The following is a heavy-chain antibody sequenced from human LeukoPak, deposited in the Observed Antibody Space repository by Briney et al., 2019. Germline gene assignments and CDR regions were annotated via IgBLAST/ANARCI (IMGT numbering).Heavy chain of an antibody. Sequence: ASVKVSRKASGYTFTSYGISWVRQAPGQGLEWMGWISAYNGNTNYAQKLQGRVTMTTDTSTSTAYMELRSLRSDDTAVYCCAREGSAYCGGDCYSDYWGQGTLVTVSS. CDR3: AREGSAYCGGDCYSDY. D-gene: IGHD2-21*02. J-gene: IGHJ4*02. CDR1: GYTFTSYG. V-gene: IGHV1-18*01. CDR2: ISAYNGNT.